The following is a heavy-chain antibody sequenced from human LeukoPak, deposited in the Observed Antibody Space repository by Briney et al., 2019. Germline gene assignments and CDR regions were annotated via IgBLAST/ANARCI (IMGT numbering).Heavy chain of an antibody. V-gene: IGHV3-7*01. Sequence: PGGSLRLSCAASGFTFSSYWMSWVRQAPGKGLEWVANIKQDGSEKYYVDSVKGRFTISRDNAKNSLYLQMNSLRAEDTAVYYCARDHAPNYDFWSGYFLMDYYYMDVWGKGTTVTVSS. CDR2: IKQDGSEK. J-gene: IGHJ6*03. CDR1: GFTFSSYW. CDR3: ARDHAPNYDFWSGYFLMDYYYMDV. D-gene: IGHD3-3*01.